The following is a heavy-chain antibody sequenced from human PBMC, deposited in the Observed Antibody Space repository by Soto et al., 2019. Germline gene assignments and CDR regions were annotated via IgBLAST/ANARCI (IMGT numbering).Heavy chain of an antibody. CDR3: AKGKSSNYVSHAFDV. Sequence: ESGGGLVQPGGSLRLSCAASGFNFNTYAMSWVRQAPGKGLEWVSGISGGGGSIHYVDSVKGRFTISRDNSKNTLYLQMDSLRGEDTAVYYCAKGKSSNYVSHAFDVWGQGTMVTVSS. J-gene: IGHJ3*01. V-gene: IGHV3-23*01. D-gene: IGHD3-10*02. CDR2: ISGGGGSI. CDR1: GFNFNTYA.